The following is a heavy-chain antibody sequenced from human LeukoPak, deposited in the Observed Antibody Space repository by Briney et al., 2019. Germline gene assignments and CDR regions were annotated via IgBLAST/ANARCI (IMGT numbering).Heavy chain of an antibody. Sequence: PGRSLRLSCAASGFTFSSYAMHWVRQAPGKGLEWVAVISYDGSNKYYADSVKGRFTIPRDNSKNTLYLQMNSLRAEDTAVYYCARVYGPWGHLDYWGQGTLVTVSS. D-gene: IGHD3-10*01. V-gene: IGHV3-30*01. CDR3: ARVYGPWGHLDY. CDR2: ISYDGSNK. CDR1: GFTFSSYA. J-gene: IGHJ4*02.